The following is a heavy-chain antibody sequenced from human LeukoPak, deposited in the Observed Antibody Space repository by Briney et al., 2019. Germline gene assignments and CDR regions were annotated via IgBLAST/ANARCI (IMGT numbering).Heavy chain of an antibody. V-gene: IGHV3-74*01. CDR1: GFTFSSYW. J-gene: IGHJ3*02. CDR2: INTDGSST. D-gene: IGHD3-10*01. Sequence: GGSLRLSCAASGFTFSSYWIHWVRQAPGKGLVWVSRINTDGSSTSYADSVKGRFTISRDNAKNTLYLQMNSLRAEDTAVYYCAKNYYGSGSYYNAGAFYIWGQGTMVTVSS. CDR3: AKNYYGSGSYYNAGAFYI.